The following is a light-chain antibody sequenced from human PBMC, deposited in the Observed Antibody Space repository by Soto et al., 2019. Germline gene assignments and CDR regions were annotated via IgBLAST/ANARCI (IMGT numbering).Light chain of an antibody. CDR2: GAS. V-gene: IGKV3-15*01. CDR3: QQHDSWPRT. Sequence: EIVMTQSPATLSVSPGERATLSCRASQSVSSNLAWYQQKPGQAPRLLIYGASTRATGIPARFSGSGSGTEFTLTISSLQSEDFAAYYCQQHDSWPRTFGQGTKVDIK. J-gene: IGKJ1*01. CDR1: QSVSSN.